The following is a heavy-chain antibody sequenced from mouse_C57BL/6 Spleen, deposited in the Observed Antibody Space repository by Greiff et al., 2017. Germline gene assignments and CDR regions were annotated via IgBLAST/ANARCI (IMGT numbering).Heavy chain of an antibody. Sequence: VQLKESGPELVKPGASVKIPCKASGYTFPDYNMDWVKQSHGKSLEWIGDINPNNGGTIYNQKFKGKATLTVDQSSSTAYMELRSLTSEDTAVYDCARSWYGSRYFDDWGKGTTVTVSS. V-gene: IGHV1-18*01. CDR3: ARSWYGSRYFDD. CDR2: INPNNGGT. CDR1: GYTFPDYN. J-gene: IGHJ1*03. D-gene: IGHD1-1*01.